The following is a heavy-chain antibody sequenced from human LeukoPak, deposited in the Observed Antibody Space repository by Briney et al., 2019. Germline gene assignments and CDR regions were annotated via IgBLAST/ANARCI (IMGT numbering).Heavy chain of an antibody. D-gene: IGHD3-22*01. J-gene: IGHJ3*02. CDR3: AKVCVVMVNDTFDI. Sequence: PGGSLRLSCAASGFIFSSYGMHWVRQAPGRGLEWVAFIRFDGTRTYYADSVKGRFTVARDNSKNTLYLQMNSLRVEDTAVYYCAKVCVVMVNDTFDIWGRGTMVIVSS. CDR1: GFIFSSYG. V-gene: IGHV3-30*02. CDR2: IRFDGTRT.